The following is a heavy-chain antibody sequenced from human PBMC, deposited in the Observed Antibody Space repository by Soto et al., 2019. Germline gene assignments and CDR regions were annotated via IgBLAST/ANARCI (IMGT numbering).Heavy chain of an antibody. CDR3: VRGPYDYVWGSDPPHFDY. Sequence: PGGSLRLSCAASGFTFSDYYMSWIRQAPGKGLEWVSYISSSGSTIYYADSVKGRFTISRDNAKNSLYLQMNSLRAEDTAVYYCVRGPYDYVWGSDPPHFDYWGQGTLVTVSS. V-gene: IGHV3-11*01. D-gene: IGHD3-16*02. CDR1: GFTFSDYY. J-gene: IGHJ4*02. CDR2: ISSSGSTI.